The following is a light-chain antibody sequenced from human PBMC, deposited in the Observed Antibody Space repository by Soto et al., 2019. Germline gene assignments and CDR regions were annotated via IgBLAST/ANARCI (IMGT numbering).Light chain of an antibody. CDR2: EVS. V-gene: IGLV2-23*02. CDR1: STDVGSYNL. Sequence: QSALTQPASVSGSPGQSITISCTGTSTDVGSYNLVSWYQQHPGKAPKVMIYEVSKRPSGVSNRFSGSKSGNTASLTISGLQAEDGADYYCCSYVRRNTYVFGTGTKLTVL. J-gene: IGLJ1*01. CDR3: CSYVRRNTYV.